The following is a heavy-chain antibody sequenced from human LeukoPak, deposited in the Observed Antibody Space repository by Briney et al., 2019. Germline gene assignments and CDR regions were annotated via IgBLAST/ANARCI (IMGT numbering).Heavy chain of an antibody. CDR3: ARAKYYYDSSGYCD. Sequence: PGGSRRLSCAASGFSFDDYGMSWVRQAPGKGLERVSGINWNGGSTGYADCVKGRFTISRDNAKNSLYLQMNSLRAEDTALYYCARAKYYYDSSGYCDWGQGTLVTVSS. CDR2: INWNGGST. V-gene: IGHV3-20*04. CDR1: GFSFDDYG. D-gene: IGHD3-22*01. J-gene: IGHJ4*02.